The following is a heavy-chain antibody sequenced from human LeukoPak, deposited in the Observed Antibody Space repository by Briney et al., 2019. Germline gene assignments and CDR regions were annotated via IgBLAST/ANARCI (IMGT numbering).Heavy chain of an antibody. D-gene: IGHD3-3*02. CDR2: IIPILGIA. V-gene: IGHV1-69*04. CDR3: ARGSMNPIPYFDY. J-gene: IGHJ4*02. Sequence: SVKVSCKASGGTFSSYAISWVRQAPGQGLEWMGRIIPILGIANYAQKFQGRVTITADKSTSTAYMELSSLRSEDTAVYYCARGSMNPIPYFDYWGQGTLVTVSS. CDR1: GGTFSSYA.